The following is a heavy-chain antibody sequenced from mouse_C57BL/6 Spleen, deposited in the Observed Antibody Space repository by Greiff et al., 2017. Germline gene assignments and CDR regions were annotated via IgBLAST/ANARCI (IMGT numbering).Heavy chain of an antibody. CDR3: ARGSNYADY. CDR1: GFTFSSYA. J-gene: IGHJ2*01. V-gene: IGHV5-4*03. CDR2: ISDGGSYT. Sequence: EVKLMESGGGLVKPGGSLKLSCAASGFTFSSYAMSWVRQTPEKRLEWVATISDGGSYTYYPDNVKGRFTISRDNAKNNLYLQMSHLKSEDTAMYYCARGSNYADYWGQGTTLTVSS. D-gene: IGHD1-1*01.